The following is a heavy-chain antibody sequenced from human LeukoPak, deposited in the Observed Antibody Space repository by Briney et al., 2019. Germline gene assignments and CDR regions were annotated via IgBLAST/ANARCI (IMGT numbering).Heavy chain of an antibody. CDR2: IYYSGST. V-gene: IGHV4-59*01. J-gene: IGHJ6*03. CDR1: GGSISSYY. Sequence: SETLSLTCTVSGGSISSYYWSWIRQPPGKGLEWIGYIYYSGSTNYNPSLKSRVTISVDTSKNQFSLKLSSVTAADTAVYYCARARPRNYMDVWGEGTTVTVSS. D-gene: IGHD7-27*01. CDR3: ARARPRNYMDV.